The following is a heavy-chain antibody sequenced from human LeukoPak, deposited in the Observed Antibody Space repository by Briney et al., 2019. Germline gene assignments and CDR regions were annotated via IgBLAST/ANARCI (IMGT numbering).Heavy chain of an antibody. CDR1: GFTFSRYA. Sequence: GGSLRLSCAASGFTFSRYAMNWVRQAPGKGLQWVSYINTDSSDIHYADSVKGRFTISRDNARNTLYLQLSSLRAEDSAVYYCARDTFQPGLIDSWGQGTLVTVSS. J-gene: IGHJ4*02. CDR3: ARDTFQPGLIDS. CDR2: INTDSSDI. V-gene: IGHV3-21*05. D-gene: IGHD2-2*01.